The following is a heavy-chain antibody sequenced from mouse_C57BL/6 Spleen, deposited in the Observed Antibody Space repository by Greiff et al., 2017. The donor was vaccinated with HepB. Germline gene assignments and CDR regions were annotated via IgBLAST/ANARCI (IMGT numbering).Heavy chain of an antibody. J-gene: IGHJ1*03. CDR1: GFSLTSYG. D-gene: IGHD1-1*01. V-gene: IGHV2-6-1*01. Sequence: VKLMESGPGLVAPSQSLSITCTVSGFSLTSYGVHWVRQPPGKGLEWLVVIWSDGSTTYNSALKSRLSISKDNSKSQVFLKMNSLQTDDTAMYYCARQGNYYGSPWYFDVWGTGTTVTVSS. CDR2: IWSDGST. CDR3: ARQGNYYGSPWYFDV.